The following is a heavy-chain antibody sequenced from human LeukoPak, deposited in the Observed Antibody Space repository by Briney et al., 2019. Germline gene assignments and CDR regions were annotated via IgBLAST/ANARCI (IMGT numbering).Heavy chain of an antibody. D-gene: IGHD4-17*01. J-gene: IGHJ3*02. Sequence: SETLSLTCAVYGGSFSGYYWSWIRQPPGKGLEWIGEINHSGSTNYNPSLKSRVTISVDTSKNQFSLKLSSVTAVDTAVYYCAREDDYGDYGSDAFDIWGQGTMVTVSS. V-gene: IGHV4-34*01. CDR1: GGSFSGYY. CDR3: AREDDYGDYGSDAFDI. CDR2: INHSGST.